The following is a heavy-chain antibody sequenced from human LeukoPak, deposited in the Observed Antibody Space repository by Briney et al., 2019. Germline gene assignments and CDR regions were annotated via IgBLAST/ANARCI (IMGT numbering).Heavy chain of an antibody. CDR2: IDYDGGSG. D-gene: IGHD6-19*01. CDR3: TWTSGWYGLS. Sequence: GGSLRLSCTVSGFTLSSYEMSWIRQAPGKGLEWVSSIDYDGGSGHYADSVKGRFTISRDNSNNTLFLHLNSLRGEDTAVYYCTWTSGWYGLSWGQGTLVTVSS. CDR1: GFTLSSYE. V-gene: IGHV3-23*01. J-gene: IGHJ1*01.